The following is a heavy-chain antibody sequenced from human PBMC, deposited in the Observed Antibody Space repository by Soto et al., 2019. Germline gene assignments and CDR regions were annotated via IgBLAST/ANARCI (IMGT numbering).Heavy chain of an antibody. V-gene: IGHV3-21*01. D-gene: IGHD4-17*01. CDR2: ISSSSSYI. Sequence: EVQLVESGGGLVKPGGSLRLSCAASGFTFSSYSMNWVRQAPGKGLEWVSSISSSSSYIYYADSVKGRFTISRDNAKNSLYLQMNSLRAEDTAVYYCARGDYGHIYFQHWGQGTLVTVSS. CDR3: ARGDYGHIYFQH. J-gene: IGHJ1*01. CDR1: GFTFSSYS.